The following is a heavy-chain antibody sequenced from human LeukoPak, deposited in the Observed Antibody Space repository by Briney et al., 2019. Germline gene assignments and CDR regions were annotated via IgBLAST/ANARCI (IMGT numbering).Heavy chain of an antibody. V-gene: IGHV3-23*01. CDR3: AKGLHSSSWYSDS. J-gene: IGHJ4*02. D-gene: IGHD6-13*01. CDR1: GFTFNTYT. CDR2: NTGNGVST. Sequence: GGSLRLSCAASGFTFNTYTMNWVRLVPGKGLEWVSLNTGNGVSTYYADSVKGRFTISRDNSKNTLYLQMNSLRAEDTAVYYCAKGLHSSSWYSDSWGQGTLVTVSS.